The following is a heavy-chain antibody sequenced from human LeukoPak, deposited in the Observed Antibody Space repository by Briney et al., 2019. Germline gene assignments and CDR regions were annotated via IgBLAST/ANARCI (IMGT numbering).Heavy chain of an antibody. CDR1: GYTFTSYA. Sequence: GASVKVSCKASGYTFTSYAMNWVREAPGQGLEWMGWINTNTGNPTYAQGLTGRFVFSLDTSVSTAYLQISSLKAEDTAVYYYAIWYCSGGRCYSNARTFDYWGQGTRVSVSS. CDR2: INTNTGNP. CDR3: AIWYCSGGRCYSNARTFDY. V-gene: IGHV7-4-1*02. J-gene: IGHJ4*02. D-gene: IGHD2-15*01.